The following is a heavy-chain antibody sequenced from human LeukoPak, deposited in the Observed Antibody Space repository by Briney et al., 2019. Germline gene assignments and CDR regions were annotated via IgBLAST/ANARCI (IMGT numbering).Heavy chain of an antibody. V-gene: IGHV4-34*01. CDR3: ARSRGWDSGAFDI. CDR2: IYYSGST. D-gene: IGHD6-19*01. J-gene: IGHJ3*02. CDR1: GGSFSGYY. Sequence: SETLSLTCAVYGGSFSGYYWSWIRQPPGKGLEWIGSIYYSGSTYYNPSLKSRVTISVDTSKNQFSLKLSSVTAADTAVYYCARSRGWDSGAFDIWGQGTMVTVSS.